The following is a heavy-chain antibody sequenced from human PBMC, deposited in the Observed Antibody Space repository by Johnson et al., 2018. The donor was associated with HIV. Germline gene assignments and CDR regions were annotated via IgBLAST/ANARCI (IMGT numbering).Heavy chain of an antibody. CDR3: AREVRRWLQFDAFDI. CDR2: IRYAGSNK. V-gene: IGHV3-30*02. J-gene: IGHJ3*02. Sequence: QVQLVESGGGVVQPGGSLRLSCAASGFTFSSYGRHWVRQAPGQGLEWVAFIRYAGSNKYYVDSVKGRFTISRDNAKNSLYLQMNSLRAEETAVYYCAREVRRWLQFDAFDIWGQGTMVTVSS. D-gene: IGHD5-24*01. CDR1: GFTFSSYG.